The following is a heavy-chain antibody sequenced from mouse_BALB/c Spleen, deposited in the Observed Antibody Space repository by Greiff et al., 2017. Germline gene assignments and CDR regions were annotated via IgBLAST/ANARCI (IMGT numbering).Heavy chain of an antibody. CDR3: ARWDGYYGGFAY. V-gene: IGHV5-17*02. CDR2: ISSGSSTI. CDR1: GFTFSSFG. D-gene: IGHD2-3*01. Sequence: EVQLVESGGGLVQPGGSRKLSCAASGFTFSSFGMHWVRQAPEKGLEWVAYISSGSSTIYYADTVKGRFTISRDNPKNTLFLQMTSLRSEDTAMYYCARWDGYYGGFAYWGQGTLVTVSA. J-gene: IGHJ3*01.